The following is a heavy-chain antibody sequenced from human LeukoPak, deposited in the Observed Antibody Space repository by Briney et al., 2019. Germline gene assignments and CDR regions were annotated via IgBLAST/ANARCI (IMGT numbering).Heavy chain of an antibody. J-gene: IGHJ6*03. CDR2: ISAYNGNT. Sequence: ASVKVSCKASGYTFTSYGISWVRQAPGQGLEWMGWISAYNGNTNYAQKLQGRVTMTTDTSTSTAYMELSSLRSEDTAVYYCARDIEWVRGYGGYDTGGYYYMDVWGKGTTVTVSS. CDR1: GYTFTSYG. D-gene: IGHD5-12*01. V-gene: IGHV1-18*01. CDR3: ARDIEWVRGYGGYDTGGYYYMDV.